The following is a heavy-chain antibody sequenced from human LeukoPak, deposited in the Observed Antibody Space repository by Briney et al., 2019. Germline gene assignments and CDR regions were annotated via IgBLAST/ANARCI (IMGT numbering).Heavy chain of an antibody. CDR2: IILILGIA. V-gene: IGHV1-69*04. CDR3: ARDIGGAYCGGDCYRPFDP. J-gene: IGHJ5*02. Sequence: GSSVKVSCKASGGTFSSYAISWVRQAPGQGLEWMGRIILILGIANYAQKFQGRVTITADKSTSTAYMELSSLRSEDTAVYYCARDIGGAYCGGDCYRPFDPWGQGTLVTVSS. D-gene: IGHD2-21*02. CDR1: GGTFSSYA.